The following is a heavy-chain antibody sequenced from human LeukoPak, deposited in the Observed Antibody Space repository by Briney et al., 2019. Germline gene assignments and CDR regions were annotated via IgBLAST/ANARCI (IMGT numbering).Heavy chain of an antibody. CDR1: GFTFSSYG. CDR3: AKDPRNGIVATIIDY. J-gene: IGHJ4*02. Sequence: PGGSLRLSCAASGFTFSSYGMHWVRQAPGKGLEWVAVISYDGSNKYYADSVKGRFTISRDNSKNTLYLQMNSLRAEDTAVYYCAKDPRNGIVATIIDYWGQGTLVTVSS. CDR2: ISYDGSNK. D-gene: IGHD5-12*01. V-gene: IGHV3-30*18.